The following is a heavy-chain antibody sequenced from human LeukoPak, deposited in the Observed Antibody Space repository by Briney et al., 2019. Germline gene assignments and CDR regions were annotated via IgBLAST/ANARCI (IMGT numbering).Heavy chain of an antibody. CDR1: GGSIGSYY. V-gene: IGHV4-59*01. J-gene: IGHJ3*02. Sequence: LETLSLTCTVSGGSIGSYYWSWIRQPPGQGLEWLGYIYYSGSTNYNPSLKSRVTISVDTSKNQFSLKLYSVTAADTAVYYCARAGYSSGSAGAFDIWGQGTVVTVSS. D-gene: IGHD6-19*01. CDR2: IYYSGST. CDR3: ARAGYSSGSAGAFDI.